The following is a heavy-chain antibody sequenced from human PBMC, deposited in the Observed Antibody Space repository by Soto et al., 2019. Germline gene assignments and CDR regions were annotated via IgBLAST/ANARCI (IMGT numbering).Heavy chain of an antibody. Sequence: SETLSLTCTVSGGSISSYYWSWIRQPPWKGLEWIGYIYYSGSTNYNPSLKSRVTISVDTSKNQFSLKLSSVTAADTAVYYCARERAYCTYRVCYRIFDYWGQGTPVTVSS. V-gene: IGHV4-59*01. D-gene: IGHD2-8*01. CDR3: ARERAYCTYRVCYRIFDY. CDR2: IYYSGST. J-gene: IGHJ4*02. CDR1: GGSISSYY.